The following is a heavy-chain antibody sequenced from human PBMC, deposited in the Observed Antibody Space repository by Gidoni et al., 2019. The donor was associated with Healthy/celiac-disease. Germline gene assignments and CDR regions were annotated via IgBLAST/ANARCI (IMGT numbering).Heavy chain of an antibody. D-gene: IGHD2-15*01. CDR2: MNPNSGNT. J-gene: IGHJ6*02. Sequence: QVQLVQSGAEVKKPGASVKVSCKASGYPFPSYDINWVRQATGLGLEWMGWMNPNSGNTGYAQKFQGRVTMPRTTSISTAYMELSSLRSEDTAVYYCARGLGRRWRSQGYYYYGMAVWGQGTTVPVSS. V-gene: IGHV1-8*01. CDR3: ARGLGRRWRSQGYYYYGMAV. CDR1: GYPFPSYD.